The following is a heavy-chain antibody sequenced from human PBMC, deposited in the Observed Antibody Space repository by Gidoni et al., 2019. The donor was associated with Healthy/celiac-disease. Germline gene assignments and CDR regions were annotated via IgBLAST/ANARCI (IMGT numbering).Heavy chain of an antibody. CDR2: IKQDGSEK. Sequence: EVQLVASGGGLVQPGGSLRLSCAASGFTLSSYWMSWVRQAPGKGLEWVANIKQDGSEKYYVDSVKGRFTISRDNAKNSLYLQMNSLRAEDTAVYYCARYVYYYYYMDVWGKGTTVTVSS. D-gene: IGHD2-8*01. CDR1: GFTLSSYW. CDR3: ARYVYYYYYMDV. V-gene: IGHV3-7*03. J-gene: IGHJ6*03.